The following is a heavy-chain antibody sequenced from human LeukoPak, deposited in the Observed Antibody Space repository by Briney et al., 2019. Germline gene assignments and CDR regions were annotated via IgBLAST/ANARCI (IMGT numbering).Heavy chain of an antibody. J-gene: IGHJ5*02. V-gene: IGHV4-39*01. CDR3: ARPITIFGVETNWFDP. D-gene: IGHD3-3*01. Sequence: PSETLSLTCTVSGGSISSSSYYWGWIRQPPGKGLEWIGSIYYSGSTYYNPSLKSRVTISVDTSKNQFSLKLSSVTAADTAVYYCARPITIFGVETNWFDPWGQGTLVTVSS. CDR1: GGSISSSSYY. CDR2: IYYSGST.